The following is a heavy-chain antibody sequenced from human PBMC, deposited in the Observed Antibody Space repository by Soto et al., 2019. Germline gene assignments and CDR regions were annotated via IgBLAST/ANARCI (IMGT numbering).Heavy chain of an antibody. D-gene: IGHD2-2*01. Sequence: PGASLKISCQGTGYRFSSSWLDGVRQEPGKGLEWLVNVYPIDSNVRYSPAFEGQVTISADNSSNNAYLQLLNLKASDPATFICTKEPPNLFASGAQGTRFPVS. J-gene: IGHJ5*01. CDR1: GYRFSSSW. V-gene: IGHV5-51*01. CDR3: TKEPPNLFAS. CDR2: VYPIDSNV.